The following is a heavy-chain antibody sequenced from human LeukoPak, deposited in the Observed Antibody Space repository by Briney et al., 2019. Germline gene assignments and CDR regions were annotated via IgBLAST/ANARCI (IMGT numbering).Heavy chain of an antibody. CDR2: ISGNGDST. CDR1: GFTFRSYA. V-gene: IGHV3-23*01. D-gene: IGHD3-16*01. J-gene: IGHJ4*02. CDR3: AKDRPGGFDY. Sequence: PGGSLRLSCAASGFTFRSYAMCWVRQAPGKGLEWVSFISGNGDSTYYADSVKGRFTISRDNSRGTLYVQLDGLTAEDTAIYYCAKDRPGGFDYWGQGALVIVSS.